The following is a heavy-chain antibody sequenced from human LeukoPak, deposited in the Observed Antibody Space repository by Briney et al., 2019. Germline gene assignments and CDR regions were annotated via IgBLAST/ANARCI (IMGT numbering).Heavy chain of an antibody. V-gene: IGHV4-39*07. CDR3: ARGSHNYSWYMDV. CDR2: IYYSGST. CDR1: GGSVSSSTYY. Sequence: SETLSLTCTVSGGSVSSSTYYWGWIRQPPGKGLEWIGSIYYSGSTYYNPSLKSRLTISVDTSKNQFSLNLSSVTAADTAVYYCARGSHNYSWYMDVWGKGTTVTVSS. D-gene: IGHD4-11*01. J-gene: IGHJ6*03.